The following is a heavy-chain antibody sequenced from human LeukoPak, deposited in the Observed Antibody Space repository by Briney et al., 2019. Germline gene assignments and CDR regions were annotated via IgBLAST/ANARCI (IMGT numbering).Heavy chain of an antibody. D-gene: IGHD2-2*01. CDR2: INHSGST. CDR3: ARTFAVVPAERRWFDP. CDR1: GGSFSGYY. J-gene: IGHJ5*02. V-gene: IGHV4-34*01. Sequence: SETLSLTCAVYGGSFSGYYWNWIRQPPGKGLEWIGEINHSGSTNYSPSLKSRVTISVDTSKNQFSLKLSSVTAADTAVYYCARTFAVVPAERRWFDPWGQGTLVTVSS.